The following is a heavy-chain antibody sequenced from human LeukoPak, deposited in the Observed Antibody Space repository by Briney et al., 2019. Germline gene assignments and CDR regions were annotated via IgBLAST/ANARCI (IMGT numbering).Heavy chain of an antibody. J-gene: IGHJ3*02. V-gene: IGHV4-34*01. D-gene: IGHD7-27*01. Sequence: SETLSLTCAVYGGSFSGYYWSWIRQPPGKGLEWIGEINHSGSTNYNPSLKSRVTISVDTSKNQFSLKLSSVTAADTAVYYCAREQLYNWGSEAFDIWGQGTMVTVSS. CDR1: GGSFSGYY. CDR3: AREQLYNWGSEAFDI. CDR2: INHSGST.